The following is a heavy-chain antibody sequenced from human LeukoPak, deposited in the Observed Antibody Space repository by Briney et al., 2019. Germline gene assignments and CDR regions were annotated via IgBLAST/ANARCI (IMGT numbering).Heavy chain of an antibody. CDR3: AHLVWEYVGGLDV. V-gene: IGHV3-23*05. J-gene: IGHJ6*02. CDR1: GFIFRNYG. CDR2: IYTNRNT. D-gene: IGHD3/OR15-3a*01. Sequence: QTGGSLGLSCAASGFIFRNYGMNWVRQAPGKGLEWVSGIYTNRNTRYADSVKGRFTISRDNSKNTLYLQMDSLRVEDTAVYYCAHLVWEYVGGLDVWGQGTTVTVSS.